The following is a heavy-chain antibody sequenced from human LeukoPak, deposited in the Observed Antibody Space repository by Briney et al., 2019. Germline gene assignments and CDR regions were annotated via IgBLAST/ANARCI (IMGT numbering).Heavy chain of an antibody. CDR1: GGSISSGGYY. J-gene: IGHJ4*02. V-gene: IGHV4-31*03. CDR3: AGVRAATASYFDY. Sequence: SQTLSLTCTVSGGSISSGGYYWSWIRQHPGKGLEWIGYIYYSGSTYYNPSLKSRVTISVDTSKNQFSLKLSSVTAADTAVYYCAGVRAATASYFDYWGQGTLVTVSS. CDR2: IYYSGST. D-gene: IGHD6-25*01.